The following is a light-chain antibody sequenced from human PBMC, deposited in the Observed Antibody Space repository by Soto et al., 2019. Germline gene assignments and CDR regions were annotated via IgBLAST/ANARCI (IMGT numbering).Light chain of an antibody. J-gene: IGKJ1*01. Sequence: EIVMTQSPATLSVSPGERATLSCRASESISINLAWYQQNPGQAPRLLIHDASSRATGTPDRFSGSGSGTDFTLTISRLEPEDFAVYYCQQYGRPFGQGTKVDI. CDR1: ESISIN. V-gene: IGKV3-20*01. CDR2: DAS. CDR3: QQYGRP.